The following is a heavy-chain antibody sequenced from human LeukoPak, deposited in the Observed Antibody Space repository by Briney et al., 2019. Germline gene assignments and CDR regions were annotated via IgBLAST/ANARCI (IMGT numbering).Heavy chain of an antibody. Sequence: PSQTLSLTCTVSGGSISSGDYYWSWIRQPPGKGLEWIGYIYYSGSTHYNPSLKSRVTISVDTSKNQFSLKLSSVTAADTAVYYCARVVTWIQRWGESLGDAFDIWGQGTMVTVSS. J-gene: IGHJ3*02. CDR1: GGSISSGDYY. CDR2: IYYSGST. CDR3: ARVVTWIQRWGESLGDAFDI. D-gene: IGHD5-18*01. V-gene: IGHV4-30-4*01.